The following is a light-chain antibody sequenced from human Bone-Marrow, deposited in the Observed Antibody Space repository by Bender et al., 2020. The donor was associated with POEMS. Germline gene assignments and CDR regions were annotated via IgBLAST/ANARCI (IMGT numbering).Light chain of an antibody. CDR2: EVI. V-gene: IGLV2-14*01. CDR3: CSYTSSTTLV. CDR1: SSDVGGYNY. Sequence: QSALTQPASVSGSPGQSITISCTGTSSDVGGYNYVSWYQQHPGKAPKLIIYEVIKRPSGVSDRFSGSKSGNTASLTISGLQPEDEADYYCCSYTSSTTLVFGGGTKVTVL. J-gene: IGLJ2*01.